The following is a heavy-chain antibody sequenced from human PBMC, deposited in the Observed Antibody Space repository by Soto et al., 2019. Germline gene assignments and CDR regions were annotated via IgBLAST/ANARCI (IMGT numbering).Heavy chain of an antibody. CDR3: VKDDRILGRRYFDL. J-gene: IGHJ2*01. CDR1: GFTFSSYA. CDR2: ISFSDGGT. Sequence: EEQLLESGGGLIQPGGSLRLACAASGFTFSSYAMTWVRQAPGKGLEWVSSISFSDGGTYYADSVKGRLIISRDNSKNTLFLQMNSLRVEDTAVYDCVKDDRILGRRYFDLWGRGTLVTVSS. D-gene: IGHD2-15*01. V-gene: IGHV3-23*01.